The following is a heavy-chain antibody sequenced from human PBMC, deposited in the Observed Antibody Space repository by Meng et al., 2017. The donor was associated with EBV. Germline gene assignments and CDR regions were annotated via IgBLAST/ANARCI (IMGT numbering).Heavy chain of an antibody. CDR2: IPSDASHNK. CDR1: AFTFSNYA. V-gene: IGHV3-30*18. CDR3: AKDLSGRFDP. J-gene: IGHJ5*02. Sequence: HEHLVASGGGFVQPGRSLILSCAAPAFTFSNYAFPWVRQAPGKGPEWVTIIPSDASHNKYYADSVKGRFTISRDNSKNTLYLQMNSLRTEDTAVYYCAKDLSGRFDPWGQGTLVTVSS. D-gene: IGHD1-14*01.